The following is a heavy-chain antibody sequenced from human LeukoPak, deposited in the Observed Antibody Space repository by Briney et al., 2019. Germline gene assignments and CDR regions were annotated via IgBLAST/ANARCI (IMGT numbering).Heavy chain of an antibody. CDR3: PRGRLEMATITLGY. V-gene: IGHV3-74*01. CDR1: GFTFSNYW. J-gene: IGHJ4*02. D-gene: IGHD5-24*01. Sequence: GGSLRLSCAASGFTFSNYWMHWVRQAPGKGLVWVSRIKSDGSSTTYADSVRGRFTISRDNAKNTLYLQMNSLRAEDTAVYYCPRGRLEMATITLGYWGQGTLVTVSS. CDR2: IKSDGSST.